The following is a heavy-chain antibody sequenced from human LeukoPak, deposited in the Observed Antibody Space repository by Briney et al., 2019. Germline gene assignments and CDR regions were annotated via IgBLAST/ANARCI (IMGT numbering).Heavy chain of an antibody. J-gene: IGHJ4*02. CDR3: TTELPDVLLWFGEPDYFDY. V-gene: IGHV1-69*04. CDR2: IIPILGIA. CDR1: GGTFSSYA. D-gene: IGHD3-10*01. Sequence: SVKVSCKASGGTFSSYAISWVRQAPGQGLEWLGRIIPILGIANYAQKFQGRVTITADKSTSTAYMELSSLRSEDTAVYYCTTELPDVLLWFGEPDYFDYWGQGTLVTVSS.